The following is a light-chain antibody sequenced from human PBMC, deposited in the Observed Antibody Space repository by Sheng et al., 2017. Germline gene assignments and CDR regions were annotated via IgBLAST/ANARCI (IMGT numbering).Light chain of an antibody. Sequence: EIVLTQSPGTLSLSPGQTATLSCRASQAINKNYLAWYQHKPGQPPRRLIYGASGRVTGIPDMFSGSGSGTDFTLTISRLEPEDFAVYYCQQYGSSPQTFGQGTRVDIK. J-gene: IGKJ1*01. CDR2: GAS. CDR3: QQYGSSPQT. CDR1: QAINKNY. V-gene: IGKV3-20*01.